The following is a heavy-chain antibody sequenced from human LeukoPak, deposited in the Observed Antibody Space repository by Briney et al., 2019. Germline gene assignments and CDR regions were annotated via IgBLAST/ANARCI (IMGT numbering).Heavy chain of an antibody. D-gene: IGHD3-3*01. J-gene: IGHJ6*03. Sequence: AASVKVSCKASGYTFTGYYMHWVRQAPGQGLEWMGWMNPNSGNTGYAQKFQGRVTITRNTSISTAYMELSSLRSEDTAVYYCARGVTIFGVVISHYYYYMDVWGKGTTVTVSS. CDR2: MNPNSGNT. CDR3: ARGVTIFGVVISHYYYYMDV. V-gene: IGHV1-8*03. CDR1: GYTFTGYY.